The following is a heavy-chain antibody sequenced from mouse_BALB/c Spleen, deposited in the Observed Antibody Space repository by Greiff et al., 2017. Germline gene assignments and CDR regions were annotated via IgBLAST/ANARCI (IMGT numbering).Heavy chain of an antibody. CDR1: GFTFSSYA. CDR2: ISSGGST. V-gene: IGHV5-6-5*01. J-gene: IGHJ2*01. Sequence: DVKLVESGGGLVKPGGSLKLSCAASGFTFSSYAMSWVRQTPEKRLEWVASISSGGSTYYPDSVKGRFTISRDNARNILYLQMSSLRSEDTAMYYCARGGFHYWGQGTTLTVSS. CDR3: ARGGFHY.